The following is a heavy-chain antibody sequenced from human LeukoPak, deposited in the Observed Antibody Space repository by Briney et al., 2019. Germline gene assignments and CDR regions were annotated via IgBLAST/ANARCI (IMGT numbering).Heavy chain of an antibody. CDR1: GFSFSDTY. CDR2: IATGGYTL. D-gene: IGHD4-17*01. V-gene: IGHV3-11*01. CDR3: SKDPHGDYIGAFDM. Sequence: PGGSLRLSCAASGFSFSDTYMSWIRQAPGKGLEWIAYIATGGYTLDYADSVRGLFTVTRDTANNSLFLQNNRLRADNTVLYYCSKDPHGDYIGAFDMWGPGTLVTVSS. J-gene: IGHJ3*02.